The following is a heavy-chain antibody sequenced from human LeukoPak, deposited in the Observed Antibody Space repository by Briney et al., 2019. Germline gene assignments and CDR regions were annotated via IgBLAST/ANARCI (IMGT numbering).Heavy chain of an antibody. Sequence: GESLKISCKGSGYSFTSYWIGWVRQMPGKGLEWMGIIYPGDSDTRYSPSFQGQVTISADKSISTAYLQWSSLKASDTAMYYCASSSGSYRRTPTMGVDVWGQGTTVTVSS. V-gene: IGHV5-51*01. J-gene: IGHJ6*02. D-gene: IGHD1-26*01. CDR1: GYSFTSYW. CDR2: IYPGDSDT. CDR3: ASSSGSYRRTPTMGVDV.